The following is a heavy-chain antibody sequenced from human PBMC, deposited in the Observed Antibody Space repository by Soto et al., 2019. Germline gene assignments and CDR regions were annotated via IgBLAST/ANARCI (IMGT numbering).Heavy chain of an antibody. Sequence: GSLRLSCAASGFTFSSYGMHWVRQAPGKVLEWVAVIWYDGSNKYYADSVKGRFTISRDNSKNTLYLQMNSLRAEDTAVYYCARDSLSLDYVWGSYRYTGLFDYWGQGXLVTVYS. J-gene: IGHJ4*02. V-gene: IGHV3-33*01. CDR2: IWYDGSNK. CDR1: GFTFSSYG. D-gene: IGHD3-16*02. CDR3: ARDSLSLDYVWGSYRYTGLFDY.